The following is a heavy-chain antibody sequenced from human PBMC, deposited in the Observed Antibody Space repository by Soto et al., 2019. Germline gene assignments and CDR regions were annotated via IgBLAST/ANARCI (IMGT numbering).Heavy chain of an antibody. Sequence: ASVKVSCKVSGYTLTELSMHWVRQAPGKGLEWMGGFDPEDGETIYAQKFQGRVTMTEDTSTDTAYMELSSLRSEDTAVYYCATRVSGWYETGIAFDIWGQGTMVTVSS. V-gene: IGHV1-24*01. CDR1: GYTLTELS. J-gene: IGHJ3*02. CDR3: ATRVSGWYETGIAFDI. CDR2: FDPEDGET. D-gene: IGHD6-19*01.